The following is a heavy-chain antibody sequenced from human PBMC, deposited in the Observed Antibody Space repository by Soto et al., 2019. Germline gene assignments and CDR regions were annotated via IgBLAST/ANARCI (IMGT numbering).Heavy chain of an antibody. D-gene: IGHD3-22*01. CDR1: GFTFSTYS. V-gene: IGHV3-21*01. Sequence: EVQLVESGGGLVKPGGSLRLPCAASGFTFSTYSMNWVRQAPGKGLEWVSSISDSSSYIYYADSVKGRFTISRDNAKNSLYLQMNSLRAEDTAVYYCARYDSSGYYWPYYYYGMDVWGQGTTVTVSS. CDR3: ARYDSSGYYWPYYYYGMDV. J-gene: IGHJ6*02. CDR2: ISDSSSYI.